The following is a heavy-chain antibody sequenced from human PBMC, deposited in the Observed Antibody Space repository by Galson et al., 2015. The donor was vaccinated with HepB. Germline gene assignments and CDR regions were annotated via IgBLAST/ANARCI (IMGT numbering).Heavy chain of an antibody. CDR2: ISRNSSYI. V-gene: IGHV3-21*01. CDR1: GFTFSSYS. Sequence: SLRVSCAASGFTFSSYSMNWVRQAPGKGLEWVSSISRNSSYIYYADSVKGRFTITRDNAKNSLYLQMNSLRAEDTAVYYCNRGIVVVGAATHYYYYGMDVWGQGTTVTVSS. D-gene: IGHD2-15*01. CDR3: NRGIVVVGAATHYYYYGMDV. J-gene: IGHJ6*02.